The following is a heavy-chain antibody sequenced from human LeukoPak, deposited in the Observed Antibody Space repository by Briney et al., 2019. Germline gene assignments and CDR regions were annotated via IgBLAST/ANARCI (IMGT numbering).Heavy chain of an antibody. CDR2: ISRSGGTT. CDR1: GFTFSNYA. V-gene: IGHV3-64*01. J-gene: IGHJ4*02. Sequence: PGGSLRLSCAASGFTFSNYAIHWVRQAPGKGLEYVSAISRSGGTTYYANSVKGRFTISRDNAKNTLYLQMNSLRAEDTAVYYCARDRDYYGSGSYYTLFDYWGQGTLVTVSS. D-gene: IGHD3-10*01. CDR3: ARDRDYYGSGSYYTLFDY.